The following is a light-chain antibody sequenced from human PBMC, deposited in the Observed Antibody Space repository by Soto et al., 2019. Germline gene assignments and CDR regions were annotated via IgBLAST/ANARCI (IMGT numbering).Light chain of an antibody. Sequence: QSALTQPRSVSGSPGQSVTISCTGTSSDVGGYDFVSWYQHHPGKAPKLMIFDVSKRPSGVPDRFSGSKSGNTASLTISGLQTEDEADYYCCSYAGTNTFWVFGGGTQLTVL. J-gene: IGLJ3*02. CDR1: SSDVGGYDF. CDR3: CSYAGTNTFWV. CDR2: DVS. V-gene: IGLV2-11*01.